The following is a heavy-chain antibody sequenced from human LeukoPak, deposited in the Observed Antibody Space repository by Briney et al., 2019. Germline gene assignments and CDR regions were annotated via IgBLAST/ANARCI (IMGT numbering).Heavy chain of an antibody. CDR2: ISYEASTT. V-gene: IGHV3-30*18. Sequence: WGSLRLSCAASGFTFRNYGIQWVRQAPGKGLECVAVISYEASTTYYADSVKGRFTISRDNSRNTLSLQMNGLRPEDTAVYYCAKEGPGNYYSAYFDSWGQGTLVTVSS. CDR1: GFTFRNYG. J-gene: IGHJ4*02. D-gene: IGHD1-26*01. CDR3: AKEGPGNYYSAYFDS.